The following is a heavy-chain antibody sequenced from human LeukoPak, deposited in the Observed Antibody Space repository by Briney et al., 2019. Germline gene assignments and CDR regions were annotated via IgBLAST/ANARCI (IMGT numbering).Heavy chain of an antibody. CDR2: MTDSETT. J-gene: IGHJ4*02. CDR3: ATIKSGYPFGYFDF. V-gene: IGHV4-59*01. D-gene: IGHD5-18*01. Sequence: PSETLSLTCTVSGGSILTYYWSWIRQPPGKELEWIAYMTDSETTKNNPSLKSRITLSADTSKNQFSLSLSSVTEADTAVYFCATIKSGYPFGYFDFWGQGILVTVSS. CDR1: GGSILTYY.